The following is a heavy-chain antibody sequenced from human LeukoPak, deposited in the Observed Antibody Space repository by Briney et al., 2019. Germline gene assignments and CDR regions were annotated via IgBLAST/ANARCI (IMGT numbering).Heavy chain of an antibody. CDR1: GVTFSSYA. CDR3: ATRKIPGLEVRERFDP. J-gene: IGHJ5*02. D-gene: IGHD3-3*01. V-gene: IGHV3-23*01. CDR2: ISGSGGNT. Sequence: GGSLRLSCAASGVTFSSYAMSWVRQAPGKGLEWGSAISGSGGNTYYVDSVKGRFTISRDNSKNTLYLQMNSLRAEDTAVYYCATRKIPGLEVRERFDPWGEGTLVTVSS.